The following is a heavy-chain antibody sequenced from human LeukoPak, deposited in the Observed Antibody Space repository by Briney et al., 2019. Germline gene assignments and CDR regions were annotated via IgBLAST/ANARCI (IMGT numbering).Heavy chain of an antibody. V-gene: IGHV4-34*01. Sequence: SETLSLTCAVYGGSFSGYYWSWIRQPPGKGPEWIGEINHSGSTNYNPSLKSRVTISVDTSKNQFSLKLSSVTAADTAVYYCARGGPLYSYYYYGMDVWGQGTTVTVSS. CDR3: ARGGPLYSYYYYGMDV. CDR2: INHSGST. D-gene: IGHD3-16*01. CDR1: GGSFSGYY. J-gene: IGHJ6*02.